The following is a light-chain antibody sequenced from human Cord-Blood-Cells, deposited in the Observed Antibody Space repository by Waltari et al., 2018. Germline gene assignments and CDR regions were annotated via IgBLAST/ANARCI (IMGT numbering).Light chain of an antibody. CDR1: GYNY. CDR3: CSYAGSYTLWV. Sequence: GYNYVSWYQQHPGKAPKLMIYDVSKRPSGVPDRFSGSKSGNTASLTISGLQAEDEADYYCCSYAGSYTLWVFGGGTKLTVL. V-gene: IGLV2-11*01. J-gene: IGLJ3*02. CDR2: DVS.